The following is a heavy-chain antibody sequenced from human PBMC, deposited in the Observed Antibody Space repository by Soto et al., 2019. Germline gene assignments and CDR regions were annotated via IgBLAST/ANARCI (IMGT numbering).Heavy chain of an antibody. CDR3: AKAHSYGSGSSGWDV. CDR2: ISGSGGST. V-gene: IGHV3-23*01. CDR1: GFTFRSNA. D-gene: IGHD3-10*01. J-gene: IGHJ6*02. Sequence: EVQLLESGEALVHPGGPRRPSCAAPGFTFRSNAMSWFRQAPGKGLEWVSAISGSGGSTYYADSVKGRFTTSRDNSKNTLYLQMNSLRAEDTAVYYCAKAHSYGSGSSGWDVWGQGTTVTVSS.